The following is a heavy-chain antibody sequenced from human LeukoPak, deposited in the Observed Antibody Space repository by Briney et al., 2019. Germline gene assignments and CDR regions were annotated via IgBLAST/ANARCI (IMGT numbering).Heavy chain of an antibody. Sequence: GGSLRLSCAASGFTFNNAWMNWVRQAPGKGLEWVGRFKSKTDGGTIDYAAPVKGRFTISRDDSKNTLYLQMNSLKTEDTAVYYCTTGGYRYGDDYWGQGTLVTVSS. CDR2: FKSKTDGGTI. J-gene: IGHJ4*02. D-gene: IGHD5-18*01. V-gene: IGHV3-15*07. CDR3: TTGGYRYGDDY. CDR1: GFTFNNAW.